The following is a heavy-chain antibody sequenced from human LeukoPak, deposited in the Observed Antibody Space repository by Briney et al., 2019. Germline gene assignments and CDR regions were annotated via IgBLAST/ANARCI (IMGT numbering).Heavy chain of an antibody. J-gene: IGHJ6*03. CDR2: IYHSGST. Sequence: SETLSLTCTVSGYSISSGYYWGWIRQPPGKGLEWIGSIYHSGSTYYNPSLKSRVTISVDTSKNQFSLKLSSVTAADTAVYYCARDTTGGEYYYYYMDVWGKGTTVTVSS. D-gene: IGHD4-17*01. V-gene: IGHV4-38-2*02. CDR1: GYSISSGYY. CDR3: ARDTTGGEYYYYYMDV.